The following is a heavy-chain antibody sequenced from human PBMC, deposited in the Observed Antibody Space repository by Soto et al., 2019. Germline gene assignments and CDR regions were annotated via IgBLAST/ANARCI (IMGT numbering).Heavy chain of an antibody. CDR2: IYYTGNT. CDR1: GGSVSSGSYF. CDR3: AREKTGDLTFFDS. D-gene: IGHD3-16*01. J-gene: IGHJ4*02. V-gene: IGHV4-61*01. Sequence: SETLSLTCTVSGGSVSSGSYFWSWIRQPPGKGLEWLGYIYYTGNTNYNPSLKSRLTISVDSSKNQFSLKLSSVTAADTAVYYCAREKTGDLTFFDSWGQGTLVTVSS.